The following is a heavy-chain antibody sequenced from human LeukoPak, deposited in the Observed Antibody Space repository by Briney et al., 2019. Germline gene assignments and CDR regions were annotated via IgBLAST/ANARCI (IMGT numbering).Heavy chain of an antibody. D-gene: IGHD3-3*01. V-gene: IGHV3-23*01. J-gene: IGHJ6*03. CDR3: AKYDFWSGPYYMDV. Sequence: ETLSLTCAVYGGSFSGYYWSWIRQPPGKGLEGVSVISGSGGSIYYADSVKGRFTISRDNSKNTLYLQMNSLRAEDTAVYYCAKYDFWSGPYYMDVWGKGTTVTVSS. CDR2: ISGSGGSI. CDR1: GGSFSGYY.